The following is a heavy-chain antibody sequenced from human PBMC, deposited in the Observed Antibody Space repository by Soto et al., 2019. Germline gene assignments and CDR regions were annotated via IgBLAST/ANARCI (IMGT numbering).Heavy chain of an antibody. Sequence: PGGSLRLSCAASGFTFSSYSMNWVRQAPGKGLEWVSSISSSSSYIYYADSVKGRFTISRDNAKNSLYLQMNSLRAEDTAVYYCARDRDSSSWELFDYWGQGTLVTVSS. J-gene: IGHJ4*02. V-gene: IGHV3-21*01. D-gene: IGHD6-13*01. CDR3: ARDRDSSSWELFDY. CDR2: ISSSSSYI. CDR1: GFTFSSYS.